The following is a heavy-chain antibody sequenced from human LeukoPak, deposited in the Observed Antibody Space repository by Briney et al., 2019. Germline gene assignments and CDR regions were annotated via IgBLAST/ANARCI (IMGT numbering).Heavy chain of an antibody. J-gene: IGHJ4*02. V-gene: IGHV3-30-3*01. CDR2: ISYDGSNK. CDR1: GFTFSGYA. D-gene: IGHD4-23*01. Sequence: GGSLRLSCAASGFTFSGYAMHWVRQAPGKGLEWVAVISYDGSNKYYADSVKGRFTISRDNSKNTLYLQMNSLRAEDTAVYYCARDLGSAYGGNLGSFDYWGQGTLVTVSS. CDR3: ARDLGSAYGGNLGSFDY.